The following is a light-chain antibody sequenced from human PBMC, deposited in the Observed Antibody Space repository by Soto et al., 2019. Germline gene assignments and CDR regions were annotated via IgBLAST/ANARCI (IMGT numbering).Light chain of an antibody. CDR2: DVG. CDR3: CSYAGSYTRV. CDR1: SSDVGVYNY. V-gene: IGLV2-11*01. J-gene: IGLJ1*01. Sequence: QSVLSQPRSVSASPGHSGTISCTGTSSDVGVYNYVSWYQQHPGKAPKLMIYDVGKRPSGVPDRFSGSKSDNTASLTISGLQAEDEAAYYCCSYAGSYTRVFGTGTKVTVL.